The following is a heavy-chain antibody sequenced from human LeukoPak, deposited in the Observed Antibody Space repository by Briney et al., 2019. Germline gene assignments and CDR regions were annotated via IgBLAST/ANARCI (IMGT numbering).Heavy chain of an antibody. CDR3: ARDWGRGDSKYLDF. J-gene: IGHJ4*02. CDR2: VSNDGSKK. CDR1: GFTFNNYG. V-gene: IGHV3-30*03. D-gene: IGHD7-27*01. Sequence: GGSLRLSCAASGFTFNNYGMHWVRQAPGKGLECVALVSNDGSKKYYAGSAKGRFTISRDNSRNTVFLEMNSLRGDDTAVYFCARDWGRGDSKYLDFWGQGILVTVSS.